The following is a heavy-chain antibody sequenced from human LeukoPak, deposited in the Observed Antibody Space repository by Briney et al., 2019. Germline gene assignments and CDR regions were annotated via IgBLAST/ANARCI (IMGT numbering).Heavy chain of an antibody. J-gene: IGHJ4*02. D-gene: IGHD3-9*01. Sequence: SETLSLTCTVSGVSISSYYWSWLRQPPGKGLEWIGYIYYSGSTNYNPSLKSRVTISVDTSKNQFSLKLSSVTAADTAVYYCARGNFDWLPRDYWGQGTLVTVSS. CDR1: GVSISSYY. V-gene: IGHV4-59*08. CDR3: ARGNFDWLPRDY. CDR2: IYYSGST.